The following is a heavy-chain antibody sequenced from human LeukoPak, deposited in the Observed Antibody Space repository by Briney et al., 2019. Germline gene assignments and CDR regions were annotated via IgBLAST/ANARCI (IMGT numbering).Heavy chain of an antibody. D-gene: IGHD6-13*01. CDR3: AKDILAAADYYYGMDV. J-gene: IGHJ6*02. V-gene: IGHV3-53*01. Sequence: HPGGSLRLSCAASGFTVSNNYMSWVRQAPGKGLEWVSAIYSGGSTYYADSVKGRFTISRDTSKNTLDLQMNSLGAEDTAVYYCAKDILAAADYYYGMDVWGQGTTVTVSS. CDR1: GFTVSNNY. CDR2: IYSGGST.